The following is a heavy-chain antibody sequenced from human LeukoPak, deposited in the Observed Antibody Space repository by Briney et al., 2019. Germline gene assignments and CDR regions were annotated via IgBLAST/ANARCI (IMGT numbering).Heavy chain of an antibody. V-gene: IGHV3-21*01. CDR3: AREGGIVATWFDY. CDR2: ISSSSSYI. Sequence: GGSLRLSCAASGFTFSSYSMNWVRQAPGKGLEWVSSISSSSSYIYYADSVKGRFTISRDNAKDSLYLQMNSLRAEDTAVYYCAREGGIVATWFDYWGQGTLVTVSS. D-gene: IGHD5-12*01. CDR1: GFTFSSYS. J-gene: IGHJ4*02.